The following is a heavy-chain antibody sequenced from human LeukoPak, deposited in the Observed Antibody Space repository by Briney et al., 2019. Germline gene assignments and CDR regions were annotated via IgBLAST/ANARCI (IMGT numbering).Heavy chain of an antibody. CDR2: IYYSGST. V-gene: IGHV4-59*01. CDR1: GGSLSGYY. D-gene: IGHD4-17*01. Sequence: SETLSLTCTVSGGSLSGYYWSWIRQPPGKGLEWIGYIYYSGSTNYNPSLKSRVTISVDTSKNQFSLKVSSVIAADTAVYYCARADDYGDPGGYWGQGTLVTVSS. CDR3: ARADDYGDPGGY. J-gene: IGHJ4*02.